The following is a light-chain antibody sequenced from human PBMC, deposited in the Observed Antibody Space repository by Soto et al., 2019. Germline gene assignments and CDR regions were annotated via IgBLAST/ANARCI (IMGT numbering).Light chain of an antibody. Sequence: EIRLTQSAGSLSVFPGERASLSWRASQNVNNRLAWYQQKAGQAPRLLISGASSRATGIPDRFSGSGSGTDFTLTISRLESDDFALYYCQQYNKWPPITFGQGTRLEIK. CDR2: GAS. V-gene: IGKV3D-15*01. CDR1: QNVNNR. CDR3: QQYNKWPPIT. J-gene: IGKJ5*01.